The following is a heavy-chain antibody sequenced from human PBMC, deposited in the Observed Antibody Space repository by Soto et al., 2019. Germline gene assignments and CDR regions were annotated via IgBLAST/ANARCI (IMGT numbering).Heavy chain of an antibody. CDR2: INAGNGNT. V-gene: IGHV1-3*01. D-gene: IGHD3-9*01. Sequence: ASVKVSCKASGYTFTSYAMHWVRQAPGQRLEWMGWINAGNGNTKYSQKFQGRVTITRDTSASTAYMELSSLRSEDTAVYYCARDDRAYDILTGHYLDPNWFDPWGQGTLVTVS. CDR1: GYTFTSYA. J-gene: IGHJ5*02. CDR3: ARDDRAYDILTGHYLDPNWFDP.